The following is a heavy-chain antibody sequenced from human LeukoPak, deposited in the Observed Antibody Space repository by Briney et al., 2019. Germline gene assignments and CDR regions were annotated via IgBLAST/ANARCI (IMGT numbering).Heavy chain of an antibody. D-gene: IGHD3-9*01. CDR3: ASEAVGVLRYFDWLGTSNWFDP. J-gene: IGHJ5*02. CDR2: IYYSGST. V-gene: IGHV4-61*01. Sequence: SETLSLTCTVSGGSVSSGSYYWSWTRQPPGKGLEWIGYIYYSGSTNYNPSLKSRVTISVDTSKNQFSLKLSSVTAADTAVYYCASEAVGVLRYFDWLGTSNWFDPWGQGTLVTVSS. CDR1: GGSVSSGSYY.